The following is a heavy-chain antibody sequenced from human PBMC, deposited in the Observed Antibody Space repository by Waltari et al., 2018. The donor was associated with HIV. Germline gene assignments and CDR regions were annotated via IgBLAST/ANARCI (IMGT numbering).Heavy chain of an antibody. CDR1: GFTFSSHA. D-gene: IGHD6-6*01. J-gene: IGHJ4*01. Sequence: EVQLLESGGGLVQPGASLRLSCAASGFTFSSHAMRWVRQAPGKGLEWVSAISGSGGSTYYADSVKGRFTISRDNSKKLVYLQMTNVTVDDTAVYYCVRGLLGAAARIPSGYWGQGTRVIV. CDR3: VRGLLGAAARIPSGY. V-gene: IGHV3-23*01. CDR2: ISGSGGST.